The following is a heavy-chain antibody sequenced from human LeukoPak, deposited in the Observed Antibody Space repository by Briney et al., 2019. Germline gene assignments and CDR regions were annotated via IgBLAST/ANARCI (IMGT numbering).Heavy chain of an antibody. CDR2: ISGSGGST. D-gene: IGHD6-13*01. J-gene: IGHJ5*02. CDR3: AKGPRSSWSLNWFDP. CDR1: GFTFSSYA. Sequence: GSLRLSCAASGFTFSSYAMSWVRQAPGKGLEWVSTISGSGGSTYYADSVKGWFTISRDNSKNTLYLQMNSLRAEDTAVYYCAKGPRSSWSLNWFDPWGQGTLVTVSS. V-gene: IGHV3-23*01.